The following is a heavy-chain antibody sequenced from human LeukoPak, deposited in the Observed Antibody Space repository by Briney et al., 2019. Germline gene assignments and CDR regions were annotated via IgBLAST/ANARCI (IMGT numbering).Heavy chain of an antibody. CDR1: GGSFSGYY. Sequence: SETLSLTCAVYGGSFSGYYWSWIRQPPGKGLEWIGEINHSGSTNYNPSLKSRVTISVDTSKNQFSLKLSSVTAADTAVYYCARDGGRFLEWLPMFDPWGQGTLVTVSS. D-gene: IGHD3-3*01. CDR2: INHSGST. V-gene: IGHV4-34*01. J-gene: IGHJ5*02. CDR3: ARDGGRFLEWLPMFDP.